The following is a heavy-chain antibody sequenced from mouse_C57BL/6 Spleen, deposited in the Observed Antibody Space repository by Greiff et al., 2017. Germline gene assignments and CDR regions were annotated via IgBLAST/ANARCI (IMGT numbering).Heavy chain of an antibody. Sequence: VQLQQSGAELAKPGASVKLSCKASGYTFTSYWMHWVKQRPGQGLAWIGYINPSSGYTKYNQKFKDKATLTADKSSSTAYMQLSSLTYEDSAVYYCAKRAVVATDAMDYWGQGTSVTVSS. CDR1: GYTFTSYW. D-gene: IGHD1-1*01. J-gene: IGHJ4*01. CDR3: AKRAVVATDAMDY. CDR2: INPSSGYT. V-gene: IGHV1-7*01.